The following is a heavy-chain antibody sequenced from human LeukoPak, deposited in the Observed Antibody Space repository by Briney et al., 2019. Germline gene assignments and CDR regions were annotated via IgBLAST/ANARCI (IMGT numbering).Heavy chain of an antibody. CDR3: ARGQGATVPQVGKNWFDP. V-gene: IGHV4-39*07. Sequence: SETQSLTCTVSGGSISSSSYYWGWIRQPPGKGLEWIGSIYYSGSTYYNPSLKSRVTISVDTSKNPFSLKLISVTAADTAVYYCARGQGATVPQVGKNWFDPWGQGTRVIVSS. J-gene: IGHJ5*02. CDR2: IYYSGST. CDR1: GGSISSSSYY. D-gene: IGHD1-26*01.